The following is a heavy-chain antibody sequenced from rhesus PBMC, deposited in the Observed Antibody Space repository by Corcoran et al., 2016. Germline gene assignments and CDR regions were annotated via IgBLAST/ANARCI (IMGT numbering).Heavy chain of an antibody. V-gene: IGHV4-122*02. CDR1: GYSISSGYG. J-gene: IGHJ4*01. CDR3: ARDGYSGYDY. CDR2: ISYSGST. D-gene: IGHD5-30*01. Sequence: QLQLQESGPGLVKPSETLSLTCAVSGYSISSGYGWSWIRQPPGKGLEWIGYISYSGSTSYNPSLKSRVTMSRDTSKNQFSLKRSAVTAADTAVYYCARDGYSGYDYWGQGVLVTVSS.